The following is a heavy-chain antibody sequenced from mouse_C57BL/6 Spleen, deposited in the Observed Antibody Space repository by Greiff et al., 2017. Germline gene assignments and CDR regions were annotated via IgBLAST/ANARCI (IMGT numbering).Heavy chain of an antibody. Sequence: EVHLVESEAGLVQPGSSLKLSCTASGFSFTDYYMAWVRQVPETGLEWVAIINYDGSSTYYLDSLKSRVILSRDNATNILYLQMSSLKSEDTATYYCARDVRYYGSSTGYAMDYWGQGTSVTVSS. CDR2: INYDGSST. D-gene: IGHD1-1*01. CDR3: ARDVRYYGSSTGYAMDY. CDR1: GFSFTDYY. J-gene: IGHJ4*01. V-gene: IGHV5-16*01.